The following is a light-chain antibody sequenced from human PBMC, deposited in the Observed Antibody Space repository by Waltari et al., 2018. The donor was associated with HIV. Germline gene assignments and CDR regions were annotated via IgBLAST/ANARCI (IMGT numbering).Light chain of an antibody. CDR2: AND. CDR3: QSYDSALSGSV. CDR1: SSNIGAGYD. J-gene: IGLJ2*01. Sequence: QSVLTQPPSVSGAPGQRVTISCPGSSSNIGAGYDVHWYQQLPGPAPKLVISANDNRPSGVPDRFSGSKSGTSASLAITGLQAEDDADYYCQSYDSALSGSVFGGGTKLTVL. V-gene: IGLV1-40*01.